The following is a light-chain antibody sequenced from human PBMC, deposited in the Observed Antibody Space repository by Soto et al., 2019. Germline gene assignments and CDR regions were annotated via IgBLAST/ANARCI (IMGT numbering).Light chain of an antibody. CDR3: QQYNNWPPIT. J-gene: IGKJ5*01. CDR2: DAS. V-gene: IGKV3-15*01. CDR1: QSVRAY. Sequence: IVLTQSPDTLSLSPGERATLSCRASQSVRAYLAWYQQKPGQAPRLLIYDASNRATGIPARFSGSGSGTEFTLTISSLQSEDFAVYYCQQYNNWPPITFGQGTRLEIK.